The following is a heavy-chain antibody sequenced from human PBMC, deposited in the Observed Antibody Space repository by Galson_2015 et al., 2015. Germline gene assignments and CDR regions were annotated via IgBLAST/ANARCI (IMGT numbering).Heavy chain of an antibody. Sequence: SLRISCAASGFTFSNYAMSWVRQAPGKGLEWDSTISDSGDTTYFADSVRGRFTVSRDNSKNTLYLQINSLRAEDTAVFYCAKGFYRGPVGNAFDIWVQGTMVTVSS. CDR2: ISDSGDTT. D-gene: IGHD6-13*01. CDR3: AKGFYRGPVGNAFDI. V-gene: IGHV3-23*01. J-gene: IGHJ3*02. CDR1: GFTFSNYA.